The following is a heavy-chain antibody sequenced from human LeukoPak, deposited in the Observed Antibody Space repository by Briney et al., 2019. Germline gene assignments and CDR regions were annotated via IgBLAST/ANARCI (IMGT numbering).Heavy chain of an antibody. D-gene: IGHD4-17*01. CDR1: GLTFSNSA. CDR2: ISVGSDVI. Sequence: GGSLRLSCAVSGLTFSNSAMSWVRQAPGKGLEWVSAISVGSDVIYYADSVKGRFAISRDNSKHTVYLQMDSLRAEDTAVYYCAKAGMSMTTVTSHFDYWGQGTLVTVSS. V-gene: IGHV3-23*01. J-gene: IGHJ4*02. CDR3: AKAGMSMTTVTSHFDY.